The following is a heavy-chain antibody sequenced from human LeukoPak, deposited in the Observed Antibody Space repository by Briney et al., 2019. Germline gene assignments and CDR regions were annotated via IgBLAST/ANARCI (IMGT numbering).Heavy chain of an antibody. CDR3: AKCGSSGGWYYYYYMDV. CDR1: GFTLSSYE. CDR2: IDYSGGST. J-gene: IGHJ6*03. D-gene: IGHD6-6*01. V-gene: IGHV3-23*01. Sequence: HPGGSLRLSCTASGFTLSSYEMSWIRQAPGKGLEWVSSIDYSGGSTHYADSVMGRFTISRDNSKNTLYLQMNSLRAEDTAVYYCAKCGSSGGWYYYYYMDVWGKGTTVTVSS.